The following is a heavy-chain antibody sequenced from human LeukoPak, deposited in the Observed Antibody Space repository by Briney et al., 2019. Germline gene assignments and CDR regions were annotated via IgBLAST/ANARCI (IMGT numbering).Heavy chain of an antibody. D-gene: IGHD6-19*01. V-gene: IGHV1-18*01. CDR3: AREGSGWYPHYYMDV. Sequence: ASVKVSCKASGYTFTSYGISWVRQAPGQGLEWMGWISAYNGNTNYAQKLQGRVTMTTDTSTSTAYMELRSLTTADTAVYYCAREGSGWYPHYYMDVWGKGTTVTVSS. J-gene: IGHJ6*03. CDR1: GYTFTSYG. CDR2: ISAYNGNT.